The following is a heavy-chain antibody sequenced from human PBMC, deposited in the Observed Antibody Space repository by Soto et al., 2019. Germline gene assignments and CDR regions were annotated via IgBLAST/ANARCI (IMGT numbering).Heavy chain of an antibody. D-gene: IGHD5-18*01. CDR2: ISYDGTNN. Sequence: GGSLRLSCAASGFTFSSYGMHWVRQAPGKGLEWVAVISYDGTNNYYTESVKGRFTISRDNAKNSLYLQMNSLRDEDTAVHYCARGGSTAMVPRGYYYYGMDVWGQRTTVTVSS. CDR1: GFTFSSYG. CDR3: ARGGSTAMVPRGYYYYGMDV. J-gene: IGHJ6*02. V-gene: IGHV3-30*03.